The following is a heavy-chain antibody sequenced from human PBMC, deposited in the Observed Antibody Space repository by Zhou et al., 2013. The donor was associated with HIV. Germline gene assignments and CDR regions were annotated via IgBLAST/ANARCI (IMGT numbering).Heavy chain of an antibody. D-gene: IGHD3-16*01. CDR3: NRGMQQWVNDAFDI. CDR1: GYTFPSYG. J-gene: IGHJ3*02. CDR2: ISAFNGHT. V-gene: IGHV1-18*01. Sequence: QVQLVQSGPEVKKPGASVKVSCKASGYTFPSYGISWVRQAPGQGLEWVGWISAFNGHTNYAQMLQDRLTMTTDTSTRTAYMELRSLGSDDTAVYYCNRGMQQWVNDAFDIWGQGTMVTVSS.